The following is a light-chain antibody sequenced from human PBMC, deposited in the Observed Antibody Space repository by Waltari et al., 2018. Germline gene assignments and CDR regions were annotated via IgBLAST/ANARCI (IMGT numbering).Light chain of an antibody. CDR3: LLYYGGPWV. CDR2: STR. J-gene: IGLJ3*02. CDR1: TGAITSDYY. Sequence: QTVVTQEPSLTVSPGGTVTLTCSSSTGAITSDYYPNWFQQKPGQAPRALIHSTRGRYSWPPTLFAGSLRGDKAALILSGVPQEDEADYYCLLYYGGPWVFGGGTKVTVL. V-gene: IGLV7-43*01.